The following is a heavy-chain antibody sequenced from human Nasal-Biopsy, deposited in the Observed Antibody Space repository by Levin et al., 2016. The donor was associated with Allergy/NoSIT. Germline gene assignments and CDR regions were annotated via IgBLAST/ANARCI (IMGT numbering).Heavy chain of an antibody. CDR3: ARGERPYSGSYYLNY. J-gene: IGHJ4*02. CDR1: GDSINSGRSY. V-gene: IGHV4-30-4*08. CDR2: IYYSAST. D-gene: IGHD1-26*01. Sequence: SETLSLTCTVSGDSINSGRSYWYWIRQPPGKSLEWIGYIYYSASTYYNPSLKSRVTMSLDTSKNRFSLRLSSVTAADTAVYFCARGERPYSGSYYLNYWGQGTLVTVSS.